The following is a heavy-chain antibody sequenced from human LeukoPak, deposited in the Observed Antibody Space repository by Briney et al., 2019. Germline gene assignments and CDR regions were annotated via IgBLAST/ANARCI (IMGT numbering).Heavy chain of an antibody. V-gene: IGHV3-53*01. CDR2: IYSGGST. J-gene: IGHJ6*02. CDR3: AKVLFSDSSGYYVHYYYYGMDV. D-gene: IGHD3-22*01. CDR1: GFTVSSKY. Sequence: GGSLRLSCAASGFTVSSKYMSWVRQAPGKGLEWVSVIYSGGSTHYADSVKGRFTISRDNSKNTLYLQMNSLRAEDTAVYYCAKVLFSDSSGYYVHYYYYGMDVWGQGTTVTVSS.